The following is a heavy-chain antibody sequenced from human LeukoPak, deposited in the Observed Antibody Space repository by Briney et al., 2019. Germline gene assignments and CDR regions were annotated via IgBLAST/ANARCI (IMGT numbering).Heavy chain of an antibody. Sequence: GGSLRLSCAASGFTFSSYGMSWVRQAPGKGLEWVSAISGSGGSTYYADSVKGRFTISRDNSKNTLYLQMNSLRAEDTAVYYCAKDRVYSSSWSDLSGYWGQGTLVTVSS. V-gene: IGHV3-23*01. CDR2: ISGSGGST. D-gene: IGHD6-13*01. CDR1: GFTFSSYG. J-gene: IGHJ4*02. CDR3: AKDRVYSSSWSDLSGY.